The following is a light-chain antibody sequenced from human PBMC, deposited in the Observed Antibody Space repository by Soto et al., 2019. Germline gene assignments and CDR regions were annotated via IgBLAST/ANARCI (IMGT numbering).Light chain of an antibody. CDR2: DAS. CDR3: QQSHSKPLT. Sequence: EIVLTQSPATLSLSPGDRATLSCRASQSVSSYLAWYQQKPGQAPRLLIYDASNRATGIPDRFSGSGSGTDFFLTISSLQPEDFAVYYCQQSHSKPLTFGGGTKVDIK. J-gene: IGKJ4*01. V-gene: IGKV3-11*01. CDR1: QSVSSY.